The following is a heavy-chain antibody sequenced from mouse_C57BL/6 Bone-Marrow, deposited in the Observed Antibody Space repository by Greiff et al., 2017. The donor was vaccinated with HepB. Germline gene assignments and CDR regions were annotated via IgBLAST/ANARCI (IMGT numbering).Heavy chain of an antibody. J-gene: IGHJ2*01. D-gene: IGHD2-12*01. V-gene: IGHV1-19*01. CDR1: GYTFTDYY. Sequence: EVQLQQSGPVLVKPGASVKMSCKASGYTFTDYYMNWVKQSHGKSLEWIGVINPYNGGTSYNQKFKGKATLTVDKSSSTAYMELNSLTSEDSAVYYCARPDSIRYFDYWGQGTTLTVSS. CDR2: INPYNGGT. CDR3: ARPDSIRYFDY.